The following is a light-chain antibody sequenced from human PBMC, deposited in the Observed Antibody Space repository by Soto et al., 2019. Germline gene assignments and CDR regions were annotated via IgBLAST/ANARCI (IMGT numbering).Light chain of an antibody. CDR1: QSISTY. CDR2: DAS. V-gene: IGKV1-39*01. J-gene: IGKJ5*01. Sequence: DIQMTQSPSSLSASVGNRVTITCRASQSISTYLNWYQKKPGKAPNLLTYDASRLQSGVPSRFSGSGGGTDFTLSISSVQPEDFATYFCQQSYTDPITFGQGTRLEI. CDR3: QQSYTDPIT.